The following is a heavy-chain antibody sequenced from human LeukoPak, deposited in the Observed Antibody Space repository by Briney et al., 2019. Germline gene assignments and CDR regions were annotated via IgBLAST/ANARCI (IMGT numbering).Heavy chain of an antibody. V-gene: IGHV3-48*03. CDR2: ISSSGSTM. D-gene: IGHD6-19*01. J-gene: IGHJ4*02. Sequence: GGSLRLSCAASGFTFSSYEMNWVRQAPGKGLEWVSYISSSGSTMYYADSVKGRFTISRDNARNSLYLQMNSLRAEDTAVYYCARDTYSSGCFDYWGQGTLVTVSS. CDR3: ARDTYSSGCFDY. CDR1: GFTFSSYE.